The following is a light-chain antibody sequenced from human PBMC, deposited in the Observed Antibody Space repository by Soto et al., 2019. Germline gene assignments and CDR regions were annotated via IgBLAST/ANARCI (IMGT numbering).Light chain of an antibody. J-gene: IGLJ1*01. CDR3: SSYTSSLYV. CDR1: SSDVGGYNY. V-gene: IGLV2-14*01. CDR2: DVS. Sequence: QSVLTQPASVSGSPGQSITIPCTGTSSDVGGYNYVSWYQQHPGKAPKLMIYDVSNRPSGVSNRFSGSKSGNTASLTISGLQAEDEADYYCSSYTSSLYVFGTGTKVTVL.